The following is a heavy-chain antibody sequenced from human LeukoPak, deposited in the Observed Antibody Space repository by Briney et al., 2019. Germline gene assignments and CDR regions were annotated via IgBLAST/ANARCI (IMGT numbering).Heavy chain of an antibody. V-gene: IGHV4-59*11. J-gene: IGHJ4*02. CDR2: IYYSGST. CDR3: ARGDYNGGNRYFDY. Sequence: PSETLSLTCTVSGGSISDHYWSWIRQSPGKGLEWIGYIYYSGSTNYNPSLKSRVTISVDMSKNQFSLKLNSVTAADTAVYYCARGDYNGGNRYFDYWGQGTLVTVSP. D-gene: IGHD3-10*01. CDR1: GGSISDHY.